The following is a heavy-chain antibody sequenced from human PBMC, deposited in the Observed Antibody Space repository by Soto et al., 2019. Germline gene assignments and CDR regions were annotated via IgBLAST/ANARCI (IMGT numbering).Heavy chain of an antibody. CDR2: IYYSGST. V-gene: IGHV4-39*01. J-gene: IGHJ2*01. D-gene: IGHD6-19*01. CDR1: GGSISSSSYY. Sequence: QLQLQESGPGLVKPSETLSLTCTVSGGSISSSSYYWGWIRQPPGKGLEWIGSIYYSGSTYYNPSLKSRVTISVDTSKNQFSLKLSSVTAADTAVYYCASIAVAGGTWYFDLWGRGTLVTVSS. CDR3: ASIAVAGGTWYFDL.